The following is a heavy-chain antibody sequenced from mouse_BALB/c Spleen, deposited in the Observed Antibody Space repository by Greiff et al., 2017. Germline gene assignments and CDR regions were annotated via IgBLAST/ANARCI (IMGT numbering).Heavy chain of an antibody. J-gene: IGHJ4*01. Sequence: EVQGVESGGGLVKPGGSLKLSCAASGFTFSDYYMYWVRQTPEKRLEWVATISDGGSYTYYPDSVKGRFTISRDNAKNNLYLQMSSLKSEDTAMYYCARERRLPGYAMDYWGQGTSVTVSS. CDR1: GFTFSDYY. CDR2: ISDGGSYT. CDR3: ARERRLPGYAMDY. V-gene: IGHV5-4*02.